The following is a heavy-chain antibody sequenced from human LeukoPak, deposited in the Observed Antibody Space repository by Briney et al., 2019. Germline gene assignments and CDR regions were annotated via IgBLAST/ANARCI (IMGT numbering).Heavy chain of an antibody. J-gene: IGHJ6*03. CDR3: ARARYYYYYYMDV. CDR1: GGSISSYY. V-gene: IGHV4-59*01. Sequence: PSETLSLTCAVYGGSISSYYWSWIRHPPGKGLEWIGYIYYSGSTNYNPSLKSRVTISVDTSKNQFSLKLSSVTAADTAVYYCARARYYYYYYMDVWGKGTTVTISS. CDR2: IYYSGST.